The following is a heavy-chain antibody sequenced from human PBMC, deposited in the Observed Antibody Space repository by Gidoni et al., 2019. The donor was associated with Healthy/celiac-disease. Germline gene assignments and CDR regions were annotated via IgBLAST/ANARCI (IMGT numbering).Heavy chain of an antibody. J-gene: IGHJ6*02. V-gene: IGHV4-39*07. CDR3: AREEFSSGWQVYYYYGMDV. D-gene: IGHD6-19*01. Sequence: QLQLQESGPGLVKPSETLSLTCTVSGGSLSSSSYYWGWIRQPPGKGLEWIGSIYYSGSTYYNPSLKSRVTISVDTSKNQFSLKLSSVTAADTAVYYCAREEFSSGWQVYYYYGMDVWGQGTTVTVSS. CDR2: IYYSGST. CDR1: GGSLSSSSYY.